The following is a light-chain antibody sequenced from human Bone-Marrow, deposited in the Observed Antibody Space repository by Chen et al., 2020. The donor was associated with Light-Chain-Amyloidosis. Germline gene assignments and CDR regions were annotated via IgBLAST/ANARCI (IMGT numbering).Light chain of an antibody. CDR1: NIGSTS. CDR2: DDS. CDR3: QVWDRSSDRPV. J-gene: IGLJ3*02. V-gene: IGLV3-21*02. Sequence: SYVLTQPSSVSVAPGQTATIACGGNNIGSTSVHWYQQTPGPSPLLVVYDDSDRPSGIPERVSGSNSGNTATLTISRVEAGDEADYYGQVWDRSSDRPVFGGGTKLTVL.